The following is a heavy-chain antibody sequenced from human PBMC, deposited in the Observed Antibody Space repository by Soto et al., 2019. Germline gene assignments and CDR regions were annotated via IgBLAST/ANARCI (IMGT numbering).Heavy chain of an antibody. CDR1: GFTFSSYA. V-gene: IGHV3-23*01. Sequence: EVQLLESGGGLVQPGGSLRLSCAASGFTFSSYAMSWVRQAPGKGLEWVSALSGSGGSTYYADSVKGRFTISRDNSKNTLYLQMNSPRAEDTAVYYCAKDSHVNDFWSGYYPSSDYWGQGTLVTVSS. D-gene: IGHD3-3*01. CDR2: LSGSGGST. CDR3: AKDSHVNDFWSGYYPSSDY. J-gene: IGHJ4*02.